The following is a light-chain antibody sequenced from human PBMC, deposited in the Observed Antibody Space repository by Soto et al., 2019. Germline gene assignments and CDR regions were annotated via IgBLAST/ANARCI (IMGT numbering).Light chain of an antibody. J-gene: IGKJ4*01. CDR3: QQYNSYPLT. CDR1: QSISSW. V-gene: IGKV1-5*03. CDR2: KAS. Sequence: DIQMTQSPSTLSASEGDRVPITCRASQSISSWLAWYQQKPGKAPNLLIYKASSLESGVPSRFRGSGSGTEFTLTISSLQPDDFATYYCQQYNSYPLTFGGGTKVEIK.